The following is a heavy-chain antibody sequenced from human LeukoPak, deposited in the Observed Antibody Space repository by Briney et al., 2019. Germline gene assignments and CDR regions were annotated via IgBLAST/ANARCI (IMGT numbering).Heavy chain of an antibody. V-gene: IGHV4-59*01. CDR3: ARLRIWFGESSRSNWFDP. Sequence: SETLSLTCAVSGGSISSYYWSWIRPPPGKGLEWIGYIYYSGSTNYNPSLKSRVTISVDTSKNQFSLKLSSVTAADTAVYYCARLRIWFGESSRSNWFDPWGQGTLVTVSS. CDR1: GGSISSYY. D-gene: IGHD3-10*01. CDR2: IYYSGST. J-gene: IGHJ5*02.